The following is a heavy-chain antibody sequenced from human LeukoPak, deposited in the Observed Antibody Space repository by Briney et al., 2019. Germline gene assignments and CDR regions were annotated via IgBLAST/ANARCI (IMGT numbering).Heavy chain of an antibody. Sequence: SETLSLTCTVSGGSISGYYWSWIRQPPGKGLEWIGYIYYSGSTNYNPSLKSRVTISVDTSKNQFSLKLSSVAAADTAVYYCARGAPIQLWLHWFDPWGQGTLVTVSS. J-gene: IGHJ5*02. V-gene: IGHV4-59*01. D-gene: IGHD5-18*01. CDR1: GGSISGYY. CDR2: IYYSGST. CDR3: ARGAPIQLWLHWFDP.